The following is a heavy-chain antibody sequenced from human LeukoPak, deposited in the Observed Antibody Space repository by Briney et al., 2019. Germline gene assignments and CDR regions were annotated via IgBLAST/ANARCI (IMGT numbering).Heavy chain of an antibody. D-gene: IGHD3-10*01. CDR2: IDNSGST. CDR3: ARAPSGDYVFDI. J-gene: IGHJ3*02. CDR1: GGSISRGDDY. V-gene: IGHV4-30-4*01. Sequence: SETLSLTCTVSGGSISRGDDYWSWIRQPPGKGLEWIGYIDNSGSTFHNPYLKSRVTISVDTPKNQISLKLNSVTAADTAVYYCARAPSGDYVFDIWGPGTMVTVSS.